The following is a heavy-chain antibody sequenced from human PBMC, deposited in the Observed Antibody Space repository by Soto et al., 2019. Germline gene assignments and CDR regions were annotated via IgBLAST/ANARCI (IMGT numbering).Heavy chain of an antibody. CDR3: AREDSSGWDSPY. CDR2: IWYDGSKQ. D-gene: IGHD6-19*01. V-gene: IGHV3-33*01. J-gene: IGHJ4*02. Sequence: QVQLVESGGGVVQPGGSLTLSCAASGFAFSSYGMHWVRQAPGKGLEWVAVIWYDGSKQLYVDSVKGRFTISRDDSKNTLYLQMHSLRAEDTAVYYCAREDSSGWDSPYGGQGTLGTVSS. CDR1: GFAFSSYG.